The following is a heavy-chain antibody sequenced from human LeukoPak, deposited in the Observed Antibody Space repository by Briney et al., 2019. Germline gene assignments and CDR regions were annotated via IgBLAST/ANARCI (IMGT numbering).Heavy chain of an antibody. CDR1: GYTFTSYD. CDR2: MNPNSGNT. CDR3: ARVSSSWYRYYYYMDV. J-gene: IGHJ6*03. Sequence: ASVKVSCKASGYTFTSYDINWVRQATGQGLEWMGWMNPNSGNTGYAQKFQGRVTMTRNTSISTAYMELSSLRSEDTAVYYCARVSSSWYRYYYYMDVWGKGTTVTVSS. D-gene: IGHD6-13*01. V-gene: IGHV1-8*01.